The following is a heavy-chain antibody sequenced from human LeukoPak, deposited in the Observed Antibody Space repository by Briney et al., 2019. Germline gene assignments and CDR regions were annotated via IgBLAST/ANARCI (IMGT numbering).Heavy chain of an antibody. CDR2: INHSGST. CDR3: ARVSYGDEH. D-gene: IGHD4-17*01. Sequence: PSETLSLTCAVYGGSFSGYYWSWFRQHPGKGLEWIGEINHSGSTNYNPSLKSRVTISVDTSKNQFSLKLSSVTAADTAVYYCARVSYGDEHWGQGTLVTVSS. V-gene: IGHV4-34*01. CDR1: GGSFSGYY. J-gene: IGHJ1*01.